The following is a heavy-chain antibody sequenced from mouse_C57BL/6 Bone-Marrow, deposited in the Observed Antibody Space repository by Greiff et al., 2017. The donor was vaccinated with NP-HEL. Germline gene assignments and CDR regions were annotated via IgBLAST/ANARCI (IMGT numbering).Heavy chain of an antibody. CDR3: AKGGDLLGRLDY. Sequence: QVQLQQSGPGLVQPSQSLSITCTVSGFSLTSYGVHWVRQSPGKGLEWLGVIWRGGSTDYNAAFMSRLSITKDNSKSQVFFKMNRLQADDTAIYYCAKGGDLLGRLDYWGQGTTLTVSS. V-gene: IGHV2-5*01. CDR1: GFSLTSYG. J-gene: IGHJ2*01. CDR2: IWRGGST. D-gene: IGHD4-1*01.